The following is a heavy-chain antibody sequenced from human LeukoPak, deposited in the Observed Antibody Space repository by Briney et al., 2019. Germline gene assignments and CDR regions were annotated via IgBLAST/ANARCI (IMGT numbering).Heavy chain of an antibody. V-gene: IGHV4-31*03. D-gene: IGHD5-18*01. CDR3: ARRGYSYGYDYYGMGV. J-gene: IGHJ6*02. Sequence: SETLSLTCTVSGGSISSGGYYWSWIRQHPGKGREWIGYIYYSGSTYYNPSLKSRVTMSVDTSKNQFSLKLSSVTAADTAVNYCARRGYSYGYDYYGMGVWGQGTTVTVSS. CDR1: GGSISSGGYY. CDR2: IYYSGST.